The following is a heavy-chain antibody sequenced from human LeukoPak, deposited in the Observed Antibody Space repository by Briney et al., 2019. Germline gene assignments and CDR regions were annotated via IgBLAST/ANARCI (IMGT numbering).Heavy chain of an antibody. CDR1: GFTFSSYA. J-gene: IGHJ2*01. Sequence: GGSLRLSCAASGFTFSSYAMSWVRQAPGKGLEWVSSISGSGGSTYYADSAEARFTISRDNSKNTLYLQMNSLRAEDTAVYYCAKNSGWGGHWFFDLWGRGTLITVSS. CDR3: AKNSGWGGHWFFDL. V-gene: IGHV3-23*01. CDR2: ISGSGGST. D-gene: IGHD3-10*01.